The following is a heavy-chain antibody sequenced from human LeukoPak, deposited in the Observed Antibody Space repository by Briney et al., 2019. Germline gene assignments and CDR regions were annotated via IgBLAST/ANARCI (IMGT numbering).Heavy chain of an antibody. D-gene: IGHD6-13*01. CDR1: GGSISSSSYY. J-gene: IGHJ4*02. V-gene: IGHV4-39*01. CDR2: IYYSGST. Sequence: PSETLSLTCTVSGGSISSSSYYWSWIRQPPGKGLEWIGSIYYSGSTYYNPSLKSRVTISVDTSKNQFSLKLSSVTAADTAVYHCARLRRGSSWYWGQGTLVTVSS. CDR3: ARLRRGSSWY.